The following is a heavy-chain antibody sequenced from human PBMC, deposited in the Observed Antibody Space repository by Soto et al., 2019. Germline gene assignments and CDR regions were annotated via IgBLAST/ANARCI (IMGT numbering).Heavy chain of an antibody. CDR3: ASNSQWLRRWFDP. CDR2: INHSGST. J-gene: IGHJ5*02. V-gene: IGHV4-34*01. CDR1: GGSFGCYY. D-gene: IGHD5-12*01. Sequence: SETLSLTCAVSGGSFGCYYWSRIRQPPGKGLEWIGEINHSGSTNYSPSLKSRVTISVDTSKNQFSLKLSSVTAADTAVYYCASNSQWLRRWFDPWGQGTLVTVSS.